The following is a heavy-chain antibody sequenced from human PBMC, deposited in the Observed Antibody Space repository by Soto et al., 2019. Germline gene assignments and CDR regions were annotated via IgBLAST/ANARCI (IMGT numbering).Heavy chain of an antibody. CDR2: ISYTGANQ. CDR1: GFTFSTYA. D-gene: IGHD3-10*01. V-gene: IGHV3-30-3*01. J-gene: IGHJ4*02. CDR3: ARDAFLYNRGAYYDH. Sequence: QVRLVESGGGAVQPGDSLRLSCDGSGFTFSTYALHWVRQAPGKGLEWVAFISYTGANQYYADSVKGRFTVSRDNSKNIASLQMTSLKPEDSAVYYCARDAFLYNRGAYYDHWGKGTLVTVSS.